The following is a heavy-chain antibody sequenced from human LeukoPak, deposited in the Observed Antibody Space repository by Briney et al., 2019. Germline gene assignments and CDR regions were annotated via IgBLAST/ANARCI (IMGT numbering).Heavy chain of an antibody. V-gene: IGHV4-39*07. Sequence: PSETLSLTCTVSGGSISSSSYYWGWIRQPPGKGLEWIGSIYYSGSTYYNPSLKSRVTISVDTSKNQFSLKLSSVTAADTAVHYCARDGSKPVVPASFDYWGQGTLVTVSS. D-gene: IGHD2-2*01. J-gene: IGHJ4*02. CDR2: IYYSGST. CDR1: GGSISSSSYY. CDR3: ARDGSKPVVPASFDY.